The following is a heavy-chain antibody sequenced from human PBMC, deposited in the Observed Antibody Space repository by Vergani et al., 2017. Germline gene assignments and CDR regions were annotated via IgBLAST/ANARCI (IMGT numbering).Heavy chain of an antibody. J-gene: IGHJ6*02. CDR3: ARKIVVVAAAIFRYYGMDV. Sequence: QVQLQESGPGLVKPSETLSLTCTVSGGSISSYYWSWIRQPAGKGLEWIGLIYTSGSTNYNPSLKSRVTMSVDTSKNQFSLKLSSVTAADTAVYYCARKIVVVAAAIFRYYGMDVWGQGTTVTVSS. D-gene: IGHD2-2*01. V-gene: IGHV4-4*07. CDR2: IYTSGST. CDR1: GGSISSYY.